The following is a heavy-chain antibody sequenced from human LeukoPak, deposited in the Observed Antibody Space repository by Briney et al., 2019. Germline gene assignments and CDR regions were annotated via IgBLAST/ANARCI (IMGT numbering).Heavy chain of an antibody. CDR3: AKDATYYYDSSGYYPGRYYYYGMDV. Sequence: PGGSLRLSCAASGFTFSSYAMSWVRQAPGKGLEWVSAISGSGGSTYYADSVKGRFTISRDNSKNTLYLQMNSLRAEDTAVYYCAKDATYYYDSSGYYPGRYYYYGMDVWGQGTTVTVSS. CDR2: ISGSGGST. J-gene: IGHJ6*02. D-gene: IGHD3-22*01. V-gene: IGHV3-23*01. CDR1: GFTFSSYA.